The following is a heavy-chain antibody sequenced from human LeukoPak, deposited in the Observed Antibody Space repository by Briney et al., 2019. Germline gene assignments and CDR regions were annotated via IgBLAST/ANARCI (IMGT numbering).Heavy chain of an antibody. CDR1: GFTFSNFG. J-gene: IGHJ4*02. Sequence: PGGSLRLSCAASGFTFSNFGLNWVRQAPGKGLEWVAFISDNGRRTYYLESVEGLFTISRDDSKNTLYLQMNSLRVEDTAVYYCARDRIGKYSIDYSGQGTLVTVSS. CDR2: ISDNGRRT. CDR3: ARDRIGKYSIDY. V-gene: IGHV3-33*08. D-gene: IGHD2-15*01.